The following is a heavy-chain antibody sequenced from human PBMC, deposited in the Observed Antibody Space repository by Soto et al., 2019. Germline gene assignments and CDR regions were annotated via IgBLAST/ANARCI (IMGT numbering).Heavy chain of an antibody. D-gene: IGHD3-10*01. V-gene: IGHV3-33*01. Sequence: GGSLRLSCAASGFTFSSYGMHWVRQAPGKGLEWVAVIWYDGSNKYYADSVKGRFTISRDNSKNTLYLQMNSLRAEDTAVYYCARDKHYYGSGTLYGTFDYWGQGTLVTVSS. CDR3: ARDKHYYGSGTLYGTFDY. CDR1: GFTFSSYG. CDR2: IWYDGSNK. J-gene: IGHJ4*02.